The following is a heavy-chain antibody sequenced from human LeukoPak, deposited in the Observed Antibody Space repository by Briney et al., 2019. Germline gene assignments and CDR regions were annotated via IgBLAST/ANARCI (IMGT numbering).Heavy chain of an antibody. CDR2: IYYSGRT. CDR3: ASGNYGDYVPGWDY. CDR1: GGSISSYY. Sequence: SETLSLTCTVSGGSISSYYWSWIRQPPGKGLEWIGYIYYSGRTNYNPSLRSRATISVDTSKNQFSLKLSSVTAADTAVYYCASGNYGDYVPGWDYWGQGTLVTVSS. V-gene: IGHV4-59*08. D-gene: IGHD4-17*01. J-gene: IGHJ4*02.